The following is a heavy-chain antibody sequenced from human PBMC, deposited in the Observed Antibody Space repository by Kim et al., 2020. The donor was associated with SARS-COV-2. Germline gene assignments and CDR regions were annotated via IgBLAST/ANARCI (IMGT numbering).Heavy chain of an antibody. D-gene: IGHD3-16*01. CDR2: IYYSGST. J-gene: IGHJ5*02. CDR3: ARHWGPGMDYNWFDP. V-gene: IGHV4-59*08. Sequence: SETLSLTCTVSGGSISSYYWSWIRQPPGKGLEWIGYIYYSGSTNYNPSLKSRVTISVDTSKNQFSLKLSSVTAADTAVYYCARHWGPGMDYNWFDPWGQGTLVTVSS. CDR1: GGSISSYY.